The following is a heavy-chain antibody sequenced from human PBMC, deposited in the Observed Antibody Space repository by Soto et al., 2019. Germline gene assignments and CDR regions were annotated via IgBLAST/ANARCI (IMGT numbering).Heavy chain of an antibody. J-gene: IGHJ6*02. Sequence: QVQMQESGPGLLKPSETLSLTCTVSGGSISSYSWSWIRQPAGKGLEWIGRIYTSGSTNYNPSLKSRVTMSVDTSKNRFSRKLSSVTAADTAVYYWARDESYSHGMDVWGQGTTVTVSS. D-gene: IGHD3-10*01. CDR1: GGSISSYS. CDR2: IYTSGST. V-gene: IGHV4-4*07. CDR3: ARDESYSHGMDV.